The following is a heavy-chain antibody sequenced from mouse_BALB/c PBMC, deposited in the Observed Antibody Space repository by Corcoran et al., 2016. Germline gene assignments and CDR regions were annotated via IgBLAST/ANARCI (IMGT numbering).Heavy chain of an antibody. CDR2: IWWDDDK. D-gene: IGHD4-1*01. CDR3: ALIDWDVRNYAMDY. J-gene: IGHJ4*01. V-gene: IGHV8-8*01. CDR1: GFSLSTPGMG. Sequence: QVTLKESGPGILQPSQTLRLTCSFSGFSLSTPGMGVGWIRQPSGKGLEWLAHIWWDDDKRYNPALKSRLTITKDTSSNQVFLKIASVDTADTATYYCALIDWDVRNYAMDYWGQGTSVTVSS.